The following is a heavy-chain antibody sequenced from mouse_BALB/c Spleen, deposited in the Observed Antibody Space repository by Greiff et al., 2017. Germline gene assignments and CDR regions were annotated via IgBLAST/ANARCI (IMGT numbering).Heavy chain of an antibody. J-gene: IGHJ2*01. CDR1: GYTFTDYY. Sequence: QVQLKQSGAELARPGASVKLSCKASGYTFTDYYINWVKQRTGQGLEWIGEIYPGSGNTYYNEKFKGKATLTADKSSSTAYMQLSSLTSEDSAVYFCANGYDYWGQGTTLTVSS. V-gene: IGHV1-77*01. CDR2: IYPGSGNT. D-gene: IGHD1-2*01. CDR3: ANGYDY.